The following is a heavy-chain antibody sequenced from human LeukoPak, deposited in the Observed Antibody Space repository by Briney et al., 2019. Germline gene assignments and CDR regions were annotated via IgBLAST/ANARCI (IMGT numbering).Heavy chain of an antibody. CDR3: ASSYYYGSGSLGY. CDR2: IIPIFGTA. CDR1: GGTFSSYA. Sequence: SVKVSCKASGGTFSSYAISWVRQAPGQGLEWMGGIIPIFGTANYAQKFQGRVTITADESTSTAYMELSSLRSEDTAVYYCASSYYYGSGSLGYWGQRTLVTVSS. V-gene: IGHV1-69*13. D-gene: IGHD3-10*01. J-gene: IGHJ4*02.